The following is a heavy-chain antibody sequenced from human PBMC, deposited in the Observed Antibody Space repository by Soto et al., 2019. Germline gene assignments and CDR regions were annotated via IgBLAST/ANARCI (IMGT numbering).Heavy chain of an antibody. V-gene: IGHV3-30-3*01. CDR1: GFTFSSYA. D-gene: IGHD2-15*01. CDR2: ISYDGSNK. Sequence: QVQLVESGGGVVQPGRSLRLSCAASGFTFSSYAMHWVRQAPGKGLEWVSVISYDGSNKYYADSVKGRFTISRDNSKNTLYLQMNSLRAEDTAVYYCARGAGIGGSSWGQGTLVTVSS. CDR3: ARGAGIGGSS. J-gene: IGHJ5*02.